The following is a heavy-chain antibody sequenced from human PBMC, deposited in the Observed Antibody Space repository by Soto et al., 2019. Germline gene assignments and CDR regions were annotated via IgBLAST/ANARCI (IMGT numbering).Heavy chain of an antibody. CDR1: GFTFSSYG. CDR3: ARDNGDLRFDY. V-gene: IGHV3-33*01. D-gene: IGHD4-17*01. J-gene: IGHJ4*02. CDR2: IWYDGSNK. Sequence: GGSLRLSCAASGFTFSSYGMHWVRQAPGKGLEWVAVIWYDGSNKYYADSVRGRFTISRDNSKSTLYLQMNSLRAEDTAVYYCARDNGDLRFDYWGQGTLVTVSS.